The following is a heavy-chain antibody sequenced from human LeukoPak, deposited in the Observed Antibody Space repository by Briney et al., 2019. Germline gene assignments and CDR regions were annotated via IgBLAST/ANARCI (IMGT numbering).Heavy chain of an antibody. CDR2: IDPSDSYT. D-gene: IGHD2-15*01. J-gene: IGHJ4*02. V-gene: IGHV5-10-1*04. Sequence: PGASLKISCKGSGYIFTTYWIIWVRQMPGKGLEWMGRIDPSDSYTDYSPSFQGQVSISADKSINTAYLQWGSLKASDTAMYYCARRGFCSGGSCFSAPFDLWGQGTLLTVSS. CDR3: ARRGFCSGGSCFSAPFDL. CDR1: GYIFTTYW.